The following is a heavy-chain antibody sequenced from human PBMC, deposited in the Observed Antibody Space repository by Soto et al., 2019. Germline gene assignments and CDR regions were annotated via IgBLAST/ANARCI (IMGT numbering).Heavy chain of an antibody. D-gene: IGHD2-2*01. Sequence: SETLSLTCAVYGGSFSGYYWSWIRQPPGKGLEWIGEINHSGSTNYNPSLKSRVTISVDTSKNQFSLKLSSVTAADTAVYYCARGLFRRQYCSSTSCYNWFDPWGQGTLVTVSS. V-gene: IGHV4-34*01. J-gene: IGHJ5*02. CDR3: ARGLFRRQYCSSTSCYNWFDP. CDR2: INHSGST. CDR1: GGSFSGYY.